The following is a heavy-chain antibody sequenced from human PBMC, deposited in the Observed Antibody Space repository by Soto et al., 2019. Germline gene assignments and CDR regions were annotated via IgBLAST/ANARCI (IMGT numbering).Heavy chain of an antibody. V-gene: IGHV4-59*08. J-gene: IGHJ5*02. CDR1: GGSISTYY. D-gene: IGHD3-22*01. CDR2: IYYSEST. CDR3: ARHYYYDSRPEYNWFEP. Sequence: SETLSHSYTGSGGSISTYYRRWIRLPPEKGLEWIGYIYYSESTTYNPSLKSRVTISVDTSKNQFSLKLSSVTAADTAVYYCARHYYYDSRPEYNWFEPWGQGTLVTVS.